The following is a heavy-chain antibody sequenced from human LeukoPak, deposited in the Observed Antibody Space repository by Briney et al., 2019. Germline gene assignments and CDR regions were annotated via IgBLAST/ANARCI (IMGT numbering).Heavy chain of an antibody. J-gene: IGHJ4*02. D-gene: IGHD3-16*01. CDR2: INPNSGDT. CDR1: GYTFTGYY. CDR3: ATQRGSYRWGTDFDY. Sequence: ASVKVSCKASGYTFTGYYMHWVRQAPGQGLEWMGWINPNSGDTKYAQKFQGRVTMTRDTSISTAYMELSRLRSDDTAVYYCATQRGSYRWGTDFDYWGQGTLVTVS. V-gene: IGHV1-2*02.